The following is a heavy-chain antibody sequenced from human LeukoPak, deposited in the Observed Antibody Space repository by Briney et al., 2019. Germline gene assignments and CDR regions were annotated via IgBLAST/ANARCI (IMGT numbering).Heavy chain of an antibody. J-gene: IGHJ6*02. V-gene: IGHV3-74*01. CDR3: AKEWIQLWLYGMDV. D-gene: IGHD5-18*01. Sequence: GGSLRLSCAASGLTFSSHWMHWVRQAPGKGLVWVSRITNDGSSTTYADSVKGRFTISRDNSKNTLYLQMNSLRAEDTAVYYCAKEWIQLWLYGMDVWGQGTTVTVSS. CDR1: GLTFSSHW. CDR2: ITNDGSST.